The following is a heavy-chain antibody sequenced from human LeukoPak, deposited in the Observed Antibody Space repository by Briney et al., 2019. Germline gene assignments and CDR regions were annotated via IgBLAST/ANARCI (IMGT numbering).Heavy chain of an antibody. V-gene: IGHV3-20*04. D-gene: IGHD2-21*02. Sequence: GGSLRLSCAASGFTFDDYGMSWVRQAPGKGLEWVSGINWNGGKTGYADSVKGRFSISRDNAKNSLYLQMNSLRVEDTALYYCARAIYCSGSDCFSPSAYGGQGTLVTVSS. J-gene: IGHJ4*02. CDR3: ARAIYCSGSDCFSPSAY. CDR1: GFTFDDYG. CDR2: INWNGGKT.